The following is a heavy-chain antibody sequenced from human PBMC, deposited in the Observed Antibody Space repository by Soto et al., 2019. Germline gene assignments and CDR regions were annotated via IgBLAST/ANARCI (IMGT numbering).Heavy chain of an antibody. CDR2: VHESGST. V-gene: IGHV4-59*01. CDR3: ARGTRALITSFFAY. D-gene: IGHD1-20*01. CDR1: GDAISDYY. Sequence: SETLSLTCTVSGDAISDYYWSWIRQTPGRGLEWIGCVHESGSTDYNPSLKGRVTISLHTSKSQFSLSLRSATAADTATYYCARGTRALITSFFAYWDQGIPVTVSS. J-gene: IGHJ4*02.